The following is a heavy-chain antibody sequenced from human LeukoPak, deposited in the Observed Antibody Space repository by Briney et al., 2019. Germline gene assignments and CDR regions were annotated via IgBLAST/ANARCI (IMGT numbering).Heavy chain of an antibody. D-gene: IGHD5-18*01. V-gene: IGHV1-69*13. CDR2: IIPIFGTA. CDR1: GGTFSSYA. J-gene: IGHJ4*02. Sequence: SVKVSCKASGGTFSSYAISCVRQAPGQGLEWMGGIIPIFGTANYAQKFQGRVTITADESTSTAYMELSSLRSEDTAVYYCARRLLQLWAQFDYWGQGTLVTVSS. CDR3: ARRLLQLWAQFDY.